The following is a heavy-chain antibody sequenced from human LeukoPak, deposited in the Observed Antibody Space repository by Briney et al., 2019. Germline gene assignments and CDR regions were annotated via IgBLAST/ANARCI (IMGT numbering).Heavy chain of an antibody. CDR1: GGSISSGGYY. CDR3: ARDSTPDYDILTGYSASYYYYGMDV. D-gene: IGHD3-9*01. V-gene: IGHV4-31*03. Sequence: SETLSLTCTVPGGSISSGGYYWSWIRQHPGKGLEWIGYIYYSGSTYYNPSLKSRVTISVDTSKNQFSLKLSSVTAADTAVYYCARDSTPDYDILTGYSASYYYYGMDVWGQGTTVTVSS. CDR2: IYYSGST. J-gene: IGHJ6*02.